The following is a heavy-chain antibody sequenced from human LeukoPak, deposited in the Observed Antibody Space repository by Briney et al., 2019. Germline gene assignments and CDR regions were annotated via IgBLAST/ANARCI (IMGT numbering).Heavy chain of an antibody. CDR1: AFTFSIYS. CDR2: ITSSSSYI. Sequence: GGSLRLSCAASAFTFSIYSMNWVRQAPGKGLEWVSSITSSSSYIYYADSVKGRFTTSRDNAKNSLYLQMNSLRAEDTAVYYCARDNVVVTAIPSTFDIWGQGTMVTVSS. D-gene: IGHD2-21*02. V-gene: IGHV3-21*01. J-gene: IGHJ3*02. CDR3: ARDNVVVTAIPSTFDI.